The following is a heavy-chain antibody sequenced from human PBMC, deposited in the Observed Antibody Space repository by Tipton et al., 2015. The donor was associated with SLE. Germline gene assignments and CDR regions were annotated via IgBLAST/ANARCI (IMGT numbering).Heavy chain of an antibody. CDR2: ISYDGTET. D-gene: IGHD1-26*01. V-gene: IGHV3-33*05. CDR1: GFTFSLYG. CDR3: ARDYSGSYYRNFDY. J-gene: IGHJ4*02. Sequence: SLRLSCAASGFTFSLYGMHWVRQAPGKGLEWVALISYDGTETDYADSLKGRFTISRDNAKNSLYLQMNSLRAEDTAVYYCARDYSGSYYRNFDYWGQGTLVTVSS.